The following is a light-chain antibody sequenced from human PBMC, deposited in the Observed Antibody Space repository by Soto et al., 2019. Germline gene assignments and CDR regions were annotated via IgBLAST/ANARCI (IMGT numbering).Light chain of an antibody. CDR1: SSNIGAGYD. Sequence: QSVLTQPPSVSGAPGQRVTISCTGSSSNIGAGYDVHWYQQLPGTDPKLLIYGNSNRPSGVPDRFSGSKSGTSASLAITGLQAEDEADYYGQSCDSSLSYVFGTGTKLTVL. V-gene: IGLV1-40*01. CDR2: GNS. J-gene: IGLJ1*01. CDR3: QSCDSSLSYV.